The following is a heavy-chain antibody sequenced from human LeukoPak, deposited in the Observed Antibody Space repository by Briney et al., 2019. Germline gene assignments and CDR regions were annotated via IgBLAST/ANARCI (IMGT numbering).Heavy chain of an antibody. D-gene: IGHD6-19*01. V-gene: IGHV1-69*04. CDR2: IIPILGIA. J-gene: IGHJ4*02. CDR1: GGTFSSYA. Sequence: SVKVSCTASGGTFSSYAISWVRQAPGQGLEWMGRIIPILGIANYAQKFQGRVTITADKSTSTAYMELSSLRSEDTAVYYCARGGQWLAFDYWGQGTLVTVSS. CDR3: ARGGQWLAFDY.